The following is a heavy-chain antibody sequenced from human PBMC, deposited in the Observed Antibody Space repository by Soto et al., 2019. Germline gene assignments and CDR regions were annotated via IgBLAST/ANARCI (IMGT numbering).Heavy chain of an antibody. D-gene: IGHD4-17*01. V-gene: IGHV4-39*01. CDR2: IYYSGTT. CDR1: GGSISRSNYY. Sequence: QVQLQESGPGLVKPSETLSLTCTVSGGSISRSNYYWVWIRQTPEKGLEWIGSIYYSGTTYYRPSLKSRVDISVDTSKNQFSLNLSSVTAADAPMYYCAKSYGDYGDYYCLDVWGKGTTVTVSS. J-gene: IGHJ6*03. CDR3: AKSYGDYGDYYCLDV.